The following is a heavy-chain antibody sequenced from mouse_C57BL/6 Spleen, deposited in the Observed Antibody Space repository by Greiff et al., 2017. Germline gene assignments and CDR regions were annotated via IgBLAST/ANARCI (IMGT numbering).Heavy chain of an antibody. D-gene: IGHD4-1*01. CDR3: AGGDWDDFDY. CDR2: ISSGSSTI. J-gene: IGHJ2*01. Sequence: EVKLMESGGGLVKPGGSLKLSCAASGFTFSDYGMHWVRQAPEKGLEWVAYISSGSSTIYYADTVKGRFTISRDNAKNTLFLQMTSLRSEDTAMYYCAGGDWDDFDYWGQGTTLTVSS. CDR1: GFTFSDYG. V-gene: IGHV5-17*01.